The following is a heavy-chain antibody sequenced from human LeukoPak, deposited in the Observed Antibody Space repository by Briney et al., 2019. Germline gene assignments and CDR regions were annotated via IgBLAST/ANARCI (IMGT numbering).Heavy chain of an antibody. D-gene: IGHD3-22*01. Sequence: GGSLRLSCAASGFTVSSNYMSWVRQAPGKGLEWVSVIYSGGSTYYADSVKGRFTISRDNSKNTLYLQMNSLRAEDTAVYYRARESYYYDSSGYRVRGDYWGQGTLVAVSS. V-gene: IGHV3-66*01. CDR1: GFTVSSNY. CDR3: ARESYYYDSSGYRVRGDY. J-gene: IGHJ4*02. CDR2: IYSGGST.